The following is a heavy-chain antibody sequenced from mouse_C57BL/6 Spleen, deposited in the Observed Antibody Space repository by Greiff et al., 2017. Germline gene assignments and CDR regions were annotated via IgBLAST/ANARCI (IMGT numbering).Heavy chain of an antibody. CDR3: ARGVPTVVADDS. D-gene: IGHD1-1*01. CDR2: IHPNNGGT. CDR1: GYTFTDYY. V-gene: IGHV1-26*01. Sequence: VQLQQSGPELVKPGASVKISCKASGYTFTDYYMNWVKQSHGKSLEWIGDIHPNNGGTSYNQKFKGKATLTVDKSSSTAYMELRSLTSEDSAVYYCARGVPTVVADDSWGQGTTLTVAS. J-gene: IGHJ2*01.